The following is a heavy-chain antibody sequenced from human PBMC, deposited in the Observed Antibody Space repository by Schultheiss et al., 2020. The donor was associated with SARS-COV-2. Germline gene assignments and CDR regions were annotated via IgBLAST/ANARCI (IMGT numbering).Heavy chain of an antibody. CDR2: ISSSSSYI. V-gene: IGHV3-21*01. Sequence: GGSLSLSCAASGFTFSSYSMNWVRQAPGKGLEWVSSISSSSSYIYYADSVKGRFTISRDNAKNSMYLQINSLRAEDTAVYYCARDHLGGQWLDIYFDYWGQGTLVTVSS. D-gene: IGHD6-19*01. J-gene: IGHJ4*02. CDR3: ARDHLGGQWLDIYFDY. CDR1: GFTFSSYS.